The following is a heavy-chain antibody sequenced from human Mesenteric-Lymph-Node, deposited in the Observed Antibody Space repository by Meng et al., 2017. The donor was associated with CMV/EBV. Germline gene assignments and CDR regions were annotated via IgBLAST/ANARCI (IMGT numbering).Heavy chain of an antibody. CDR3: ARGGATQVRTYGMDV. J-gene: IGHJ6*02. V-gene: IGHV3-7*01. CDR1: GFTFSSYW. CDR2: INQDGSES. Sequence: GESLKISCAASGFTFSSYWMTWVRQAPGKGLEWVANINQDGSESYYVDSVKGRITISRDNAEKSLFLQMSSLRAEDTGVYFCARGGATQVRTYGMDVWGQGTTVTVSS. D-gene: IGHD5-24*01.